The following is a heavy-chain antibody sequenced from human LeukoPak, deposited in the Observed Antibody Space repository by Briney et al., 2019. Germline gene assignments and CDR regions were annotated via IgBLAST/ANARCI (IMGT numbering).Heavy chain of an antibody. CDR3: AKGGYDYVEMGYFDY. J-gene: IGHJ4*02. V-gene: IGHV3-23*01. CDR1: GFIFTNYA. CDR2: IIGSSGST. D-gene: IGHD5-12*01. Sequence: GGSLRLFCAVSGFIFTNYAMSWVRQAPGKGLEWVSVIIGSSGSTFYADSVKGRFTISRDKSKNTLYLQMNSLRAEDTAVYYCAKGGYDYVEMGYFDYWGQGTLVTVSS.